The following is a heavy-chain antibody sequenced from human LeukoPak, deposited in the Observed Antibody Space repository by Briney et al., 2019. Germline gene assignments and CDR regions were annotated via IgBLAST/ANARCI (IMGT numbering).Heavy chain of an antibody. Sequence: PSETLSLTCTVSGGSISSGSYYWSWIRQPAGTGLEWIGRIYTSGSTNYNPSHKSRVTISVDTSKNQFSLKLSSVTAADTAVYYCARVGGPITMVRGVIIKSEYYFDYWGQGTLVTVSS. CDR3: ARVGGPITMVRGVIIKSEYYFDY. V-gene: IGHV4-61*02. CDR2: IYTSGST. D-gene: IGHD3-10*01. CDR1: GGSISSGSYY. J-gene: IGHJ4*02.